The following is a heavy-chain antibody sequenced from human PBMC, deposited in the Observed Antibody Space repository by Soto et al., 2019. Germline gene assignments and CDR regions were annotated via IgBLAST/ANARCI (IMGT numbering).Heavy chain of an antibody. CDR3: ARVDPGGMDV. CDR2: IYHSGST. CDR1: GYSISSGYY. V-gene: IGHV4-38-2*01. J-gene: IGHJ6*02. Sequence: PTETLSLTCAVSGYSISSGYYWGWIRQPPGKGLEWIGSIYHSGSTYYNPSLKSRVTISVDTSKNQFSLKLSSVTAADTAVYSCARVDPGGMDVWGQGHTVPVS.